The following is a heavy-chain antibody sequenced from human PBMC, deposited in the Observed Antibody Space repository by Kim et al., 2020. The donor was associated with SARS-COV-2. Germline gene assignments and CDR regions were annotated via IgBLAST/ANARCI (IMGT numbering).Heavy chain of an antibody. V-gene: IGHV3-66*02. Sequence: GGSLRLSCAASGLTVSSNYMSWIRQAPGKGLEWVSVIYSGGSTYFADSVKGRFTIYRDNSKNTLYLQMNSLRAEDTAVYYCARRAAAGTGAFDIWGQGTMVTVSS. CDR1: GLTVSSNY. CDR3: ARRAAAGTGAFDI. D-gene: IGHD6-13*01. J-gene: IGHJ3*02. CDR2: IYSGGST.